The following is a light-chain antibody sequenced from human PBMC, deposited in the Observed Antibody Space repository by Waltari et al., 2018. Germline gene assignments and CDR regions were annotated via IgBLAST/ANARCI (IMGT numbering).Light chain of an antibody. Sequence: WWGERKPGQSLVLVMYQDSKRPSGSPERFSGCNSGNTATLTIGGTQARDEADDYCQAWDSSTVVLGGGTKLTVL. CDR3: QAWDSSTVV. V-gene: IGLV3-1*01. J-gene: IGLJ2*01. CDR2: QDS.